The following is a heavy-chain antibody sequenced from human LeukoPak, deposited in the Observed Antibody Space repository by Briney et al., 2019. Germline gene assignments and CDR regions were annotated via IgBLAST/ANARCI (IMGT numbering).Heavy chain of an antibody. CDR1: GDTFSNFA. CDR3: ARDSHDDASGNYGYYYMDV. CDR2: YMPIFTKA. Sequence: GASVKVSCKASGDTFSNFAINWVRLAPGQGLEWMGGYMPIFTKANYAQKFQGRLTITTDESATSSFMELRSLTSADTAVYFCARDSHDDASGNYGYYYMDVWGKGTTVTVSS. V-gene: IGHV1-69*05. J-gene: IGHJ6*03. D-gene: IGHD3-10*01.